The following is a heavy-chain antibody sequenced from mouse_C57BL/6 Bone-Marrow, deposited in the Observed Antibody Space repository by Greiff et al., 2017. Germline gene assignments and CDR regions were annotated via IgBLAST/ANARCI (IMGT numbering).Heavy chain of an antibody. CDR3: ARTVYYYGSSPWFAY. CDR1: GYTFTSYG. V-gene: IGHV1-81*01. CDR2: IYPRSGNT. J-gene: IGHJ3*01. Sequence: QVTLKESGAELARPGASVKLSCKASGYTFTSYGISWVKQRTGQGLEWIGEIYPRSGNTYYNEKFKGKATLTADKSSSTAYMELRSLTSEDSAVYFCARTVYYYGSSPWFAYWGQGTLVTVSA. D-gene: IGHD1-1*01.